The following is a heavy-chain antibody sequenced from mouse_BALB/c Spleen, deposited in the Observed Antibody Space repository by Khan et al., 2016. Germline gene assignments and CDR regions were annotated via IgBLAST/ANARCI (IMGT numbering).Heavy chain of an antibody. Sequence: VQLQESGPGLVAPSQSLSITCTVSGFSLTSYGVHWVRQPPGKGLEWLVVIWSYGSTTYNSALYSRLIIFTVNSKRQVLLKINSLHTDDTAMYYCGRNYYGRSDYARDYWGQGTAVTVSS. CDR3: GRNYYGRSDYARDY. J-gene: IGHJ4*01. CDR1: GFSLTSYG. CDR2: IWSYGST. V-gene: IGHV2-6*02. D-gene: IGHD1-1*01.